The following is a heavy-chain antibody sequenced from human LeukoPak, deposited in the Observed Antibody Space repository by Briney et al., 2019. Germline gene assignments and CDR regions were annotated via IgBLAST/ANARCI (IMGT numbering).Heavy chain of an antibody. V-gene: IGHV4-30-4*08. J-gene: IGHJ4*02. CDR3: ADTYGN. D-gene: IGHD5-18*01. Sequence: SQTLSLTCTVSGGSISSGGYYWSWIRQPPGQGLEWIGYIFNSGTTYYIPSLRSRVIISLDTSKNQFSLKMSSVTAADTAVYFCADTYGNWGQGTLVTVSS. CDR1: GGSISSGGYY. CDR2: IFNSGTT.